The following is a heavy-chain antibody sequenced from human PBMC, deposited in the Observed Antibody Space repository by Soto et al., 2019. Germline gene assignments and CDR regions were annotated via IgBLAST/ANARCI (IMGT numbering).Heavy chain of an antibody. Sequence: QVQLVQSGAEVKKPGASVKVSCRASGDTFTNYYIHWVRQAPGQGLEWMAIINPMSGSTNYAQNFQGRVTLTMDTSTTTVYMDLSSLRFEDTAVYFCARDLLAGDFWGQGTLVTVSS. CDR1: GDTFTNYY. J-gene: IGHJ4*02. CDR3: ARDLLAGDF. D-gene: IGHD3-10*01. CDR2: INPMSGST. V-gene: IGHV1-46*01.